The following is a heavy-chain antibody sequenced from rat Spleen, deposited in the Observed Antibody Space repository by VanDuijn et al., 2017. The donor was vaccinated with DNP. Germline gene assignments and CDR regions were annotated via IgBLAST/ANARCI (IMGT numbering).Heavy chain of an antibody. V-gene: IGHV2-27*01. D-gene: IGHD1-9*01. CDR2: IQNGGST. Sequence: QVQLKESGPGLVQPSQTLSLTCTVSGFSLTYYDVHWVRQPPGKGLEWMGRIQNGGSTDYNSALKSRLSISRDTSKRQVFLKMNSVQTEDTAMYFCARSYYGYNYYALDAWGQGTSVTVSS. J-gene: IGHJ4*01. CDR3: ARSYYGYNYYALDA. CDR1: GFSLTYYD.